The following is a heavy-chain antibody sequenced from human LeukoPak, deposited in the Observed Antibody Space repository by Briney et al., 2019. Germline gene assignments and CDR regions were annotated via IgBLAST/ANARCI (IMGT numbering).Heavy chain of an antibody. CDR3: ARGLHGGRPWDYGMDV. CDR2: IWYDGSNK. J-gene: IGHJ6*02. CDR1: AFPFSNYG. Sequence: PGGSLRLSCAASAFPFSNYGMHWVRQGPGKGLEWMAVIWYDGSNKYYADSVKGRFTISRDNSKNTVYLQINSLRAEDTAVYYCARGLHGGRPWDYGMDVWGQGTRVTVSS. V-gene: IGHV3-33*01. D-gene: IGHD2-15*01.